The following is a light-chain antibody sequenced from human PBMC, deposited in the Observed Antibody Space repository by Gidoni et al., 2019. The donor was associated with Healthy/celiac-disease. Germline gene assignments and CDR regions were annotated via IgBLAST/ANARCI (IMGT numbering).Light chain of an antibody. CDR2: GAS. Sequence: IVFTTSPGTLSLSPGERATLSCRASQSVSSSYLAWYQQKPGQAPRLLIYGASSRATGIPDRFSGSGSGTDFTLTISRLEPEDFAVYYCQQYGSSSLTFGGGTKVEIK. V-gene: IGKV3-20*01. CDR1: QSVSSSY. J-gene: IGKJ4*01. CDR3: QQYGSSSLT.